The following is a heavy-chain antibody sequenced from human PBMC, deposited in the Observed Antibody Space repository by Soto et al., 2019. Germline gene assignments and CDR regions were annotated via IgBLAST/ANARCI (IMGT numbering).Heavy chain of an antibody. CDR3: ARRIDFSTLDY. CDR2: IITTFGPA. J-gene: IGHJ4*01. Sequence: QVQLVQSGAEVKKPGSSVKVSCKASGVTFSNSAINWVRQAPGQGLEWMGGIITTFGPATYAQKFQGRVTITADESTSTVDIECNSVRSENTAVYYCARRIDFSTLDYWGQGTLVPVYS. D-gene: IGHD3-9*01. CDR1: GVTFSNSA. V-gene: IGHV1-69*01.